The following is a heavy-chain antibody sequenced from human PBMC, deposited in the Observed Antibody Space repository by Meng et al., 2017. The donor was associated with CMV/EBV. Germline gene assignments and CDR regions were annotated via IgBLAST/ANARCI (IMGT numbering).Heavy chain of an antibody. V-gene: IGHV3-15*01. Sequence: GESLKISCAASGFTFSNAWMSWVRQAPGKGLEWVGRIKSKTDGGTTDYAAPVKGRFTISRDDSKNTLYLQMNSLKTEDTAVYYCTTDPTFTYYDFWSGHYTDYWGQGTLVTVSS. D-gene: IGHD3-3*01. J-gene: IGHJ4*02. CDR1: GFTFSNAW. CDR2: IKSKTDGGTT. CDR3: TTDPTFTYYDFWSGHYTDY.